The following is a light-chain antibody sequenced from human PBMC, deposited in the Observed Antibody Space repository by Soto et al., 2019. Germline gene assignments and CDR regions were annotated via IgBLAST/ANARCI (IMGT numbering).Light chain of an antibody. V-gene: IGKV1-12*01. CDR1: QGINSW. CDR2: AAS. CDR3: QQRSNWPIT. J-gene: IGKJ5*01. Sequence: DIQMTQSPSSVSASVGDSVTMXXRASQGINSWLAWYQQKPGKAPKLXIYAASNLQSGVPSRFSGSGAGTDFTLTISSLEPEDFAVYYCQQRSNWPITFGQGTRLEIK.